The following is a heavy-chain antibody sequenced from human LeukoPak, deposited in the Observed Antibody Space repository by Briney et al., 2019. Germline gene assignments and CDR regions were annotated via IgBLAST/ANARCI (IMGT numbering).Heavy chain of an antibody. CDR2: IYYSGST. CDR3: ARVRYDYVWGSYRFDY. J-gene: IGHJ4*02. V-gene: IGHV4-59*01. Sequence: SETLSLTCTVSGGSISSYYWSWIRRPPGKGLEWIGYIYYSGSTNYNPSLKSRVTISVDTSKNQFSLKLSSVTAADTAVYYCARVRYDYVWGSYRFDYWGQGTLVTVSS. D-gene: IGHD3-16*02. CDR1: GGSISSYY.